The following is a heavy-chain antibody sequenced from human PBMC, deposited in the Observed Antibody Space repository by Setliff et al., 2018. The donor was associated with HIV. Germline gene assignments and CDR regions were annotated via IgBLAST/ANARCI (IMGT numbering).Heavy chain of an antibody. J-gene: IGHJ4*02. CDR2: IYYTGSD. V-gene: IGHV4-38-2*02. CDR3: AIHRPYYYDSSGYYYEGIIDY. Sequence: PSETLSLTCTVSGDFFSSDYYWGWIRQSPGKGLEWIGSIYYTGSDYYSPSLKSRVSMSVDTSKNQFSLKLSSVTAADTAVYYCAIHRPYYYDSSGYYYEGIIDYWGQGTLVTVSS. CDR1: GDFFSSDYY. D-gene: IGHD3-22*01.